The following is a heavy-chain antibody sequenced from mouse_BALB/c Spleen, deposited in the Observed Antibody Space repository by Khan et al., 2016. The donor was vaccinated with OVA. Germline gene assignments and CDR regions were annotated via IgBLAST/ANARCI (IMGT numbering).Heavy chain of an antibody. D-gene: IGHD2-10*01. J-gene: IGHJ4*01. V-gene: IGHV2-6-7*01. CDR3: AMAYYGNYREGMDY. CDR2: IWGDGST. CDR1: GFSLTGYG. Sequence: QVQLKQSGPGLVAPSQSLSITCTVSGFSLTGYGVNWVRQPLGKGLVWLGMIWGDGSTDYNSALKSRLSIRKGNSKSQVFLKMNSLQTDDTARYYCAMAYYGNYREGMDYWGQGTSVTVSS.